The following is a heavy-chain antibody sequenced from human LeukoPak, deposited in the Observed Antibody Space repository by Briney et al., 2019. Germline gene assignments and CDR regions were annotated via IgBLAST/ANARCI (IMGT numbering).Heavy chain of an antibody. CDR3: ARGESYSNSWYDC. CDR1: GDTFSNYP. Sequence: ASVKVSCKASGDTFSNYPITWARQAPGQGLEWMGWINLNSGSTNYAQKFQGRVTMTRDTSISTAYMELSRLRSDDTAVYYCARGESYSNSWYDCWGQGTLVTVSS. CDR2: INLNSGST. D-gene: IGHD6-13*01. V-gene: IGHV1-2*02. J-gene: IGHJ5*01.